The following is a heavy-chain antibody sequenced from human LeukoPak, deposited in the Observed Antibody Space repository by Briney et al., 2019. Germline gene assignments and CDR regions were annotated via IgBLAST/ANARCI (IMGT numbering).Heavy chain of an antibody. D-gene: IGHD5-24*01. V-gene: IGHV1-18*01. CDR3: ATIATLYYFDY. J-gene: IGHJ4*02. CDR1: GYTFSSYG. CDR2: ISAYNGNT. Sequence: ASVKVSCKASGYTFSSYGINWVRQAPGQGLEWMGWISAYNGNTNYAQKFQGRVTMTEDTSTDTAYMELSSLRTEDTAVYYCATIATLYYFDYWGQGTLVTVSS.